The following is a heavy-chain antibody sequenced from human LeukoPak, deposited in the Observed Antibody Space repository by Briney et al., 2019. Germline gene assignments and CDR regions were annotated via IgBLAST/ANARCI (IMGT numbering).Heavy chain of an antibody. D-gene: IGHD5-24*01. J-gene: IGHJ4*02. CDR2: ISYDGSNK. Sequence: GGSLRLSCAASGFTFSSYGMHWVRQAPGKGLEWVAVISYDGSNKYYADSVKGRFTISRDNSKNTLYLQMNSLRAEDTAVYYCAKEGLRERDGYSGDYWGQGTLVTVSS. CDR3: AKEGLRERDGYSGDY. CDR1: GFTFSSYG. V-gene: IGHV3-30*18.